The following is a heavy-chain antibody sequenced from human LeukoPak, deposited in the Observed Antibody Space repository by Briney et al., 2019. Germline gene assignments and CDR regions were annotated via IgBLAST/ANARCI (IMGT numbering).Heavy chain of an antibody. CDR2: IKQDGSEK. CDR1: GFTFSSYW. Sequence: TGGSLRLSCAASGFTFSSYWMSWVRQAPGKGLEWVANIKQDGSEKYYVDSVKGRFTISGDNAKNSLYLQMNSLRAEDTAVYYCARDDYYDSSGSITCYFDYWGQGTLVTVSS. CDR3: ARDDYYDSSGSITCYFDY. J-gene: IGHJ4*02. V-gene: IGHV3-7*01. D-gene: IGHD3-22*01.